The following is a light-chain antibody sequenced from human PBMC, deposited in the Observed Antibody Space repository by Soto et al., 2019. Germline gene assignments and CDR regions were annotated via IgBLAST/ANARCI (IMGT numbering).Light chain of an antibody. CDR2: SNN. J-gene: IGLJ2*01. V-gene: IGLV1-44*01. Sequence: QSALTQPPSASATPGQRVTLSCSGSSFNVGSNTVNWYQQVTGTAPKLLINSNNQRPSGVPERFSGAKSGTSASLAISGLQSEDEADYYCAAWDGSLNGVVFGGGTKLTVL. CDR3: AAWDGSLNGVV. CDR1: SFNVGSNT.